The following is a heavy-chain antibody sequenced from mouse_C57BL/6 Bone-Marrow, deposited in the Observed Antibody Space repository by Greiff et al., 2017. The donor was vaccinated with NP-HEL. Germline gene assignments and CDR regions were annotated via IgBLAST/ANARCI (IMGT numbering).Heavy chain of an antibody. CDR3: APLRGYAMDY. J-gene: IGHJ4*01. V-gene: IGHV1-55*01. Sequence: VQLQQPGAELVKPGASVKMSCKASGYTFTSYWITWVKQRPGQGLEWIGDIYPGSGSTNYNEKFKSKATLTVDKSSSTAYMQLSSLTSEDSAVYYCAPLRGYAMDYWGQGTSVTVSS. CDR2: IYPGSGST. D-gene: IGHD1-1*01. CDR1: GYTFTSYW.